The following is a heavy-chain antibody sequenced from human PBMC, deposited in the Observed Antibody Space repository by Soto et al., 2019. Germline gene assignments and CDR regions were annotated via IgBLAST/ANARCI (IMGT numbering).Heavy chain of an antibody. CDR1: GYTFTSYG. J-gene: IGHJ4*02. Sequence: ASVKVSCKASGYTFTSYGINWVRQAPGQGLEWMGWISAYNGNTNYAQKLQGRVTMTTDTSTSTAYMELRSLRSDDTAVYYCARDFSPITMVRGVIPYFDYWGQGTLVTVSS. D-gene: IGHD3-10*01. CDR3: ARDFSPITMVRGVIPYFDY. CDR2: ISAYNGNT. V-gene: IGHV1-18*01.